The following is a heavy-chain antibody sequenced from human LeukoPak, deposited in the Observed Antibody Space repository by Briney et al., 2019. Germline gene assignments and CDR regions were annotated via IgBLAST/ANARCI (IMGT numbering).Heavy chain of an antibody. CDR1: GYTFTSYY. J-gene: IGHJ4*02. V-gene: IGHV1-46*03. CDR2: INPSGGST. CDR3: ARAKYYYDSSGYSIDY. D-gene: IGHD3-22*01. Sequence: ASVKVSCKASGYTFTSYYMHWERQAPGQGLEWMGIINPSGGSTSYAQKFQGRVTMTRDTSTSTVYMELSSLRSEDTAVYYCARAKYYYDSSGYSIDYWGQGTLVTVSS.